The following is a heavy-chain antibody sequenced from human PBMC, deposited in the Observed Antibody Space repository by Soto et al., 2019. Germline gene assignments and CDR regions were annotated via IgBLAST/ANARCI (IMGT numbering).Heavy chain of an antibody. CDR3: ARMVLAAPGVDH. D-gene: IGHD2-15*01. V-gene: IGHV4-59*01. CDR1: GGSISSYY. CDR2: IYYSGST. J-gene: IGHJ4*02. Sequence: SETLSLTCTVSGGSISSYYWSWIRQPPGKGLEWIGYIYYSGSTNYNPSLKSRVTISVDTSKNQFSLKLSSVTAADTAVYYCARMVLAAPGVDHCGQGTLSTDPS.